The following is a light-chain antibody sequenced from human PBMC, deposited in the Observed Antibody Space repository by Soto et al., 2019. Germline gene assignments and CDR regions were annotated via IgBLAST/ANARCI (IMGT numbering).Light chain of an antibody. CDR3: QQRKNWPLT. CDR2: DTS. CDR1: QSVTNN. J-gene: IGKJ4*01. Sequence: EIVLTQSPATLSLSPRERATLSCRASQSVTNNVAWYQQRPGQAPRLLIYDTSHRAAGIPPRFSGSGSGTDFTLTIISLEPEAFAVYYCQQRKNWPLTFGGGTKVEIK. V-gene: IGKV3-11*01.